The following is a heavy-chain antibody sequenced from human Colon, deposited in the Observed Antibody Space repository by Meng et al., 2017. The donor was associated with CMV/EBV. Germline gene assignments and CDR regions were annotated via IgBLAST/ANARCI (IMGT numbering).Heavy chain of an antibody. CDR1: GFNLSDYY. CDR2: SSNSGTYI. CDR3: VRNDAAVPASY. V-gene: IGHV3-11*06. Sequence: GGSLRLSRAASGFNLSDYYLNWIRQAPGKGLEWVAYSSNSGTYIKYADSVKGRFTISRDNAKSSLYLQMNSLRAEDTAVYYCVRNDAAVPASYWGQGTLVTVSS. D-gene: IGHD1-1*01. J-gene: IGHJ4*02.